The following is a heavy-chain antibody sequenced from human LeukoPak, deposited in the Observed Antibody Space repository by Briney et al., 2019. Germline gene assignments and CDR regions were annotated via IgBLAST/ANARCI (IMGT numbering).Heavy chain of an antibody. Sequence: GGSLRLSCAASGFTFSSYAMSWARQAPGKGLEWVSAISGSGGSTYYADSVKGRFTISRDNSKNTLYLQMNSLRAEDTAVYYCAKDHGLYSSSWYDYWGQGTLVTVSS. CDR1: GFTFSSYA. J-gene: IGHJ4*02. CDR2: ISGSGGST. CDR3: AKDHGLYSSSWYDY. D-gene: IGHD6-13*01. V-gene: IGHV3-23*01.